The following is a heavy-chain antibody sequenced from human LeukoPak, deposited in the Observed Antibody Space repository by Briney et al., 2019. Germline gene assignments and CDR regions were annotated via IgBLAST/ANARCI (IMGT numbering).Heavy chain of an antibody. CDR1: GFTFSAYS. V-gene: IGHV3-48*01. CDR3: ARLASGSYPNYFDY. Sequence: GGSLRLSCAASGFTFSAYSMNWVRQAPGKGLEWVSYISSSGSNIRYADSVKGRFTISRDTGKNSLYLQMSSLRAEDTAVYYCARLASGSYPNYFDYWGQGLLVTVSS. CDR2: ISSSGSNI. D-gene: IGHD1-26*01. J-gene: IGHJ4*02.